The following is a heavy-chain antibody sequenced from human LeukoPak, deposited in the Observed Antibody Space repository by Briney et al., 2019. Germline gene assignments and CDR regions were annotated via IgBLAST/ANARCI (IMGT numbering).Heavy chain of an antibody. V-gene: IGHV4-30-4*01. CDR1: GGSISSDNYQ. Sequence: PSQTLSLTCTVSGGSISSDNYQWSWIRQPPGKGLEWIGYINYSGSTYYNPSLKCRVTISVDTSKNHFSLKLSSVTAADTAVYYCARYGSGSTWFDPWGQGTLVTVSS. D-gene: IGHD3-10*01. CDR2: INYSGST. CDR3: ARYGSGSTWFDP. J-gene: IGHJ5*02.